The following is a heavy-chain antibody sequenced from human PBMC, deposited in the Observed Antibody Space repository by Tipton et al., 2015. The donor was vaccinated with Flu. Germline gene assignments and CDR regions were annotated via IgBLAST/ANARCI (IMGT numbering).Heavy chain of an antibody. Sequence: GSLRLSCAASGFTFSDYYMSWIRQAPGQGLEWVSYISSSGSTIYYADSVKGRFTISRDNAKNSLYLQMNSLRAEDTAVYYCARDLDSSSWAPAFDYWGQGTLVTVSS. CDR1: GFTFSDYY. V-gene: IGHV3-11*01. D-gene: IGHD6-13*01. J-gene: IGHJ4*02. CDR3: ARDLDSSSWAPAFDY. CDR2: ISSSGSTI.